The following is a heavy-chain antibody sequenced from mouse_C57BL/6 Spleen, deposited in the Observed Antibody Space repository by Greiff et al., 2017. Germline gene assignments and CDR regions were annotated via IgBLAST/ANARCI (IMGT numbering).Heavy chain of an antibody. CDR3: ARPMMTTDYLDY. CDR1: GFTFSSYG. V-gene: IGHV5-6*01. Sequence: EVKLMESGGDLVKPGGSLKLSCAASGFTFSSYGMSWVRQTPDKRLEWVATLSSGGSYTYYPDSVKGRFTISRDNAKNTLYLHMSSLKSEDTAMYYCARPMMTTDYLDYWGQGTTLTVSS. J-gene: IGHJ2*01. D-gene: IGHD2-4*01. CDR2: LSSGGSYT.